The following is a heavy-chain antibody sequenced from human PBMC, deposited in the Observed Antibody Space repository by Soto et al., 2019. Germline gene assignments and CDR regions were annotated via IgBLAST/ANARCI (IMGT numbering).Heavy chain of an antibody. CDR2: ISGSGGST. V-gene: IGHV3-23*01. CDR1: GFTFSSYA. J-gene: IGHJ6*03. CDR3: AKVRAVYDYIWGSYRSDYYYYMDV. D-gene: IGHD3-16*02. Sequence: EVQLLESGGGLVQPGGSLRLSCAASGFTFSSYAMSWVRQAPGKGLEWVSAISGSGGSTYYAESVKGRFTISRDNSKNTLYLQMNSLRAEDTAVYYCAKVRAVYDYIWGSYRSDYYYYMDVWGKGTTVTVSS.